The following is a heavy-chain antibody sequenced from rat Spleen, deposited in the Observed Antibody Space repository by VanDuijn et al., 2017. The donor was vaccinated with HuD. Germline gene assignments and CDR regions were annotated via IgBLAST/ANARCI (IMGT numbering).Heavy chain of an antibody. CDR3: ARHPFTIAAIRFDY. D-gene: IGHD1-2*01. CDR2: ISPSGGST. V-gene: IGHV5-25*01. Sequence: EVQLVESGGGLVQPGRSLKLSCAASGFTFSNYDMAWVRQAPTKGLEWVASISPSGGSTYYRDSVKGRFTVSRDNAKSTLYLQMDSLRSEDTATYYCARHPFTIAAIRFDYWGQGVMVTVSS. J-gene: IGHJ2*01. CDR1: GFTFSNYD.